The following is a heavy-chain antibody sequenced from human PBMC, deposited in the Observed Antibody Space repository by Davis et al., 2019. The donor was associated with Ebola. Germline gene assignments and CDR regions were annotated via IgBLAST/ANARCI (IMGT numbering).Heavy chain of an antibody. CDR1: RYSFTMNA. V-gene: IGHV1-3*04. D-gene: IGHD3-10*01. CDR3: ARDRVTSFAYGLDV. CDR2: INTANGDT. J-gene: IGHJ6*02. Sequence: ASVKVSCKASRYSFTMNAMHWVRQAPGQGLEWMGWINTANGDTKYSQKFQGRLTITRDTSASTVYMELSSLTSEDTAKYYCARDRVTSFAYGLDVWGQGTAVTVSS.